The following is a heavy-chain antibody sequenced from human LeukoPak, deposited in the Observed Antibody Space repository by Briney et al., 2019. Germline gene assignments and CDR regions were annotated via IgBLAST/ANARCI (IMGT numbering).Heavy chain of an antibody. CDR3: ARADRLDGGPYLIGP. CDR2: INPNSGGT. Sequence: ASVKVYCKTSGYTFTDFYLHWVRQAPGQGLEWMGWINPNSGGTSSAQKFQGRVTMTRDTSITTVYMEVAWLTSEDTAIYYCARADRLDGGPYLIGPWGQGTLVTSPQ. J-gene: IGHJ5*02. CDR1: GYTFTDFY. V-gene: IGHV1-2*02. D-gene: IGHD2-21*01.